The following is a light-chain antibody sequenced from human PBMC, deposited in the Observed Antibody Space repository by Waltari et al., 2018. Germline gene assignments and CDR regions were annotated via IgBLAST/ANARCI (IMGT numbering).Light chain of an antibody. Sequence: QSALTQPPSASGSPGQSVTISCTGTSSDIGAYNYVSWYQQYAGKAPKLMIYEVSKRPSGFPVRFSGSKSGNTASLTVSGLQAEDEADYYCSSYGGTNNFYVFGTGTKVTVL. CDR3: SSYGGTNNFYV. CDR2: EVS. CDR1: SSDIGAYNY. V-gene: IGLV2-8*01. J-gene: IGLJ1*01.